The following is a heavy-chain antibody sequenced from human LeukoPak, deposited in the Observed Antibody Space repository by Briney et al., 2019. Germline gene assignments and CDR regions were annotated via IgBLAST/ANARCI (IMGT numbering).Heavy chain of an antibody. CDR1: GYTFTGYY. D-gene: IGHD6-6*01. V-gene: IGHV1-2*02. Sequence: ASVNVSCKASGYTFTGYYMHWVRQAPGQGREGMGGINPNTGDTEYVQKFQGRVTMTRETSISTAYMELGRMRSDDTAVYYCARAYSSSFHAPLRYWGQGTLVTVSS. J-gene: IGHJ4*02. CDR2: INPNTGDT. CDR3: ARAYSSSFHAPLRY.